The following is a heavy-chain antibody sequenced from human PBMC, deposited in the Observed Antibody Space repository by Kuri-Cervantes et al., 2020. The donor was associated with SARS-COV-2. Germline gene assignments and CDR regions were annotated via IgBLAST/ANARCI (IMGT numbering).Heavy chain of an antibody. CDR1: GGSISSYY. CDR2: IYYSGST. J-gene: IGHJ4*02. CDR3: ARMYYDFWSGYYKYYFDY. Sequence: SETLSLTCTVSGGSISSYYWSWIRQPPGKGLEYIGYIYYSGSTNYNPSLKGRVTISVDTSRNQLSLKLSSVTAADTAVYYCARMYYDFWSGYYKYYFDYWGQGTLVTVSS. D-gene: IGHD3-3*01. V-gene: IGHV4-59*01.